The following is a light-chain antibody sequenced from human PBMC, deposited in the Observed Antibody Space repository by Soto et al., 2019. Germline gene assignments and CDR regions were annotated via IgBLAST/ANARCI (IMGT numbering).Light chain of an antibody. CDR1: QSVSSSY. Sequence: EIVLTQSPGTLSLSPGERATLSCRASQSVSSSYLAWYQQKPGQAPRLLIYGASSRATGIPDRFSGSGSGTNFTLTNSRLEPDDVAVYYCQQYGSSPPYTFGQGNNLEIK. J-gene: IGKJ2*01. CDR2: GAS. V-gene: IGKV3-20*01. CDR3: QQYGSSPPYT.